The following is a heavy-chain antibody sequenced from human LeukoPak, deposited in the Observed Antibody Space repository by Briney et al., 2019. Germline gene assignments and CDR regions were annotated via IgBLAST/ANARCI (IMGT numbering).Heavy chain of an antibody. CDR1: GFIFSNAW. J-gene: IGHJ4*02. CDR3: TTDCHYYDSSGYYLCYFDY. Sequence: GGSLRLSCAASGFIFSNAWMSWVRQAPGKGLEWVGRIKSKTDGGTIDYAAPVKGRFTISRGDSKNTLYLQMNSLKTEDTAVYYCTTDCHYYDSSGYYLCYFDYWGQGTLVTVSS. V-gene: IGHV3-15*01. D-gene: IGHD3-22*01. CDR2: IKSKTDGGTI.